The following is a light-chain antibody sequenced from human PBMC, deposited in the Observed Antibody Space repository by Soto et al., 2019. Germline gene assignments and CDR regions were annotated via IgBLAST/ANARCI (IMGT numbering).Light chain of an antibody. Sequence: DIQMTQSPSSLSASIGDRVTITCQASQDITNYLNWYQQKPGKAPKVLISDASNLQTGVPSRFSGSGSGTDFTLTISSLQPEDVATYYCQKYNSAPLTFGGGTKVEIK. J-gene: IGKJ4*01. CDR2: DAS. CDR3: QKYNSAPLT. CDR1: QDITNY. V-gene: IGKV1-33*01.